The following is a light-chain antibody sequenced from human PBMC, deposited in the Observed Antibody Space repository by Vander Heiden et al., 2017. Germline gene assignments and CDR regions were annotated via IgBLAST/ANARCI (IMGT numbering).Light chain of an antibody. V-gene: IGKV3-15*01. Sequence: EIVMTQSPATLSVSPGERATLSCRASQNVSSNLACYQQKPGQAPRLLIYGASTRATGIPARFSGSGSGTEFTLTISSLQSEDFAVYYCQQDNNWPYTFGQGTKLQIK. CDR3: QQDNNWPYT. J-gene: IGKJ2*01. CDR1: QNVSSN. CDR2: GAS.